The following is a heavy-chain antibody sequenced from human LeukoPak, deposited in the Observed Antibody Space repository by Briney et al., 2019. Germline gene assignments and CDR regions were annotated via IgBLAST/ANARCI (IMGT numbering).Heavy chain of an antibody. CDR3: ARDGNDILTGYYRAPTPFDY. Sequence: QPGGSLRLSCAASGFTFSSYSMNWVRQAPGKGLEWVSYISSSSSTIYYADSVKGRFTISRDNAKNSLYLQMNSLRAEDTAVYYCARDGNDILTGYYRAPTPFDYWGQGTLVTVSS. J-gene: IGHJ4*02. CDR1: GFTFSSYS. CDR2: ISSSSSTI. D-gene: IGHD3-9*01. V-gene: IGHV3-48*04.